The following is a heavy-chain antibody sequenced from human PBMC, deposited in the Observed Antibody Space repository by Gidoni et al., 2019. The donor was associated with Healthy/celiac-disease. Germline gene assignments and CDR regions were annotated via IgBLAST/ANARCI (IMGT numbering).Heavy chain of an antibody. Sequence: EVQLVESGGGLVQPGGSLRLSCAASGFTFSSSAKSWVRQAPGKGLEWVSAISGSGGSTYYADSVKGRFTISRDNSKNTLYLQMNSLRAEDTAVYYCAKDPLREVYGGEHYFDYWGQGTLVTVSS. V-gene: IGHV3-23*04. D-gene: IGHD2-21*01. J-gene: IGHJ4*02. CDR3: AKDPLREVYGGEHYFDY. CDR2: ISGSGGST. CDR1: GFTFSSSA.